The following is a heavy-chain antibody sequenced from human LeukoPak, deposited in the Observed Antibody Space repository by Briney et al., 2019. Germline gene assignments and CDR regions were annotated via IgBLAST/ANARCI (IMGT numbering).Heavy chain of an antibody. CDR1: GYTFTNYD. CDR2: MNPNSGNT. Sequence: GASVKVSCKASGYTFTNYDINWVRQATGQGLEWMGWMNPNSGNTDYAQKFQGRVTMTRNTSMSTAYMELSSLVSEDTAVYYCARGTGSWLRLTRWFDPWGQGTLATVSS. D-gene: IGHD5-12*01. CDR3: ARGTGSWLRLTRWFDP. J-gene: IGHJ5*02. V-gene: IGHV1-8*01.